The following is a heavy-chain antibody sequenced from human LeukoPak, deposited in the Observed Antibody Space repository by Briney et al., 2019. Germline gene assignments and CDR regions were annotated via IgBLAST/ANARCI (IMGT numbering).Heavy chain of an antibody. D-gene: IGHD4-11*01. Sequence: PSETLCLSCTVSGGSLSRYHWSWVRQPPGKGLEWIGYIYYSGSTNYNPSLTSRVTMSVDTSQNQFSLKLSSVTAADTAVYYCARGSTVTNSYDWGQGTLVTVSS. V-gene: IGHV4-59*01. J-gene: IGHJ4*02. CDR1: GGSLSRYH. CDR3: ARGSTVTNSYD. CDR2: IYYSGST.